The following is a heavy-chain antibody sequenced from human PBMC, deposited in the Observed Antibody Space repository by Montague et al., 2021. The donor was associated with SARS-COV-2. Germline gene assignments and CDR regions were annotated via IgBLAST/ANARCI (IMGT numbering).Heavy chain of an antibody. CDR2: INHSGST. CDR3: ARGRTATTFYYYYGMDV. CDR1: GGSFSGYY. Sequence: SETLSLTCAVYGGSFSGYYWSWIRQPPGKGLEWIGEINHSGSTNYNPSLKSRVTISVDTSKNQFSLKLSSVTAADTAVHYCARGRTATTFYYYYGMDVWGQGTTVTVSS. D-gene: IGHD4-17*01. V-gene: IGHV4-34*01. J-gene: IGHJ6*02.